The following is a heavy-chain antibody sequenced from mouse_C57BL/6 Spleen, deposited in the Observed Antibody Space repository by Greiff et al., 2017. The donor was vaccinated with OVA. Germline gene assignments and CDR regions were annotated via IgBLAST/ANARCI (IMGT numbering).Heavy chain of an antibody. V-gene: IGHV1-26*01. Sequence: EVQLQQSGPELVKPGASVKISCKASGYTFTDYYMNWVKQSHGKSLEWIGDINPNNGGTSYNQKFKGKATLTVDKSSSTAYMELRSLTSEDSAVYYCARGPYGSSSAWFAYWGQGTLVTVSA. CDR1: GYTFTDYY. CDR3: ARGPYGSSSAWFAY. CDR2: INPNNGGT. J-gene: IGHJ3*01. D-gene: IGHD1-1*01.